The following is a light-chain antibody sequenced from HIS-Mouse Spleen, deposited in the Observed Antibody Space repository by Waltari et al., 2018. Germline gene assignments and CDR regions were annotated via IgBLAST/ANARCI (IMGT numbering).Light chain of an antibody. Sequence: ELVLTQSPATMSLSPGERATLSCRASQRVSSYLAWYQQKPGQAPRLLIYDASNRATGIPARFSGSGSGTDFTLTISSLEPEDFAVYYCQQRSNWPVYTFGQGTKLEIK. CDR2: DAS. V-gene: IGKV3-11*01. CDR3: QQRSNWPVYT. J-gene: IGKJ2*01. CDR1: QRVSSY.